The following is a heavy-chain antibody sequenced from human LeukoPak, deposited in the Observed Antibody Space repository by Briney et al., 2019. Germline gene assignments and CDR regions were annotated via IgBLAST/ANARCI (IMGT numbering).Heavy chain of an antibody. CDR2: INPSGGST. Sequence: ASVKVSCKASGYTFTSYYMHWVRRAPGQGLEWMGIINPSGGSTSYAQKFQGRVTMTRDTSTSTVYMELSSLRSDDTAVYYCARARVGARWYNWFDPWGQGTLVTVSS. CDR3: ARARVGARWYNWFDP. J-gene: IGHJ5*02. D-gene: IGHD1-26*01. CDR1: GYTFTSYY. V-gene: IGHV1-46*01.